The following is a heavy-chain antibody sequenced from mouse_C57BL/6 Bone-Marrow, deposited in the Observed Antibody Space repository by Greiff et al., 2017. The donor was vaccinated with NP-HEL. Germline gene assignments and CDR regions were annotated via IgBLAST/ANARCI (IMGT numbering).Heavy chain of an antibody. D-gene: IGHD2-3*01. Sequence: VQLQQPGAELVKPGASVKMSCKASGYTFTSYWITWVKQRPGQGLEWIGDIYPGSGSTNYNEKFKSKATLTVDTSSRTASMELSSLTSEDSAVYYCAREGYDGYSSLDYWGQGTTVTVSS. CDR1: GYTFTSYW. CDR2: IYPGSGST. J-gene: IGHJ2*01. CDR3: AREGYDGYSSLDY. V-gene: IGHV1-55*01.